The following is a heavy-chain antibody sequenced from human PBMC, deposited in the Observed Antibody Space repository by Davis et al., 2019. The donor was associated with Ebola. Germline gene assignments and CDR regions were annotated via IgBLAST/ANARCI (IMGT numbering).Heavy chain of an antibody. CDR3: ARTPQYTSYGSYFDY. J-gene: IGHJ4*02. CDR2: IDHRGRT. CDR1: GGSLSGYY. V-gene: IGHV4-34*01. Sequence: SETLSLTCAVYGGSLSGYYWTWIRQPPGKGLEWIGEIDHRGRTNYNPSLKRRVTISGDTSKNQFSLNVNSVTAADTAMYYCARTPQYTSYGSYFDYWGQGALVTVSS. D-gene: IGHD1-26*01.